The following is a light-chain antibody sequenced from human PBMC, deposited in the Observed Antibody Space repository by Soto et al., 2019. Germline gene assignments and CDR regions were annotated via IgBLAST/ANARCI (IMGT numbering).Light chain of an antibody. Sequence: QSVLTQPASVSGSPGQSITISCTGTSSDVGGYSYVSWYQQHPGKAPKLMIYEVSSRPSGVSRRFSGSKSGNAASLTISGLQAEDEADYYCSSFERSGTRVIGGGTKLTVL. CDR1: SSDVGGYSY. J-gene: IGLJ2*01. CDR2: EVS. CDR3: SSFERSGTRV. V-gene: IGLV2-14*01.